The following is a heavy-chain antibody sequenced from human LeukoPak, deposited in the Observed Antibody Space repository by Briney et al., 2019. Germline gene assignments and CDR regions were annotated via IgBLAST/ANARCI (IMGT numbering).Heavy chain of an antibody. J-gene: IGHJ6*03. D-gene: IGHD3-3*01. Sequence: GGSLRLSCAASGFTFSSYAMTWVRQAPGKGLEWVSRIGGSGGSTYYADSVKGRFTISRDNSKNTLYPQMNSVRAEDTAVYYCATQGNDFWSGYSTYYYYYMDVWGKGTTVTVSS. CDR3: ATQGNDFWSGYSTYYYYYMDV. V-gene: IGHV3-23*01. CDR2: IGGSGGST. CDR1: GFTFSSYA.